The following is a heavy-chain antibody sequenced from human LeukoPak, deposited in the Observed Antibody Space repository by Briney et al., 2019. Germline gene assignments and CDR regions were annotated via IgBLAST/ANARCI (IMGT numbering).Heavy chain of an antibody. Sequence: GGSLRLSCAASGFTFSSYAMSWVRQAPGKGLEWVSSISSSSSYIYYADSVKGRFTISRDNAKNSLYLQMNSLRAEDTAVYYCARIFCSGGTCYGAFDIWGQATMVTVSS. J-gene: IGHJ3*02. CDR3: ARIFCSGGTCYGAFDI. V-gene: IGHV3-21*01. CDR1: GFTFSSYA. CDR2: ISSSSSYI. D-gene: IGHD2-15*01.